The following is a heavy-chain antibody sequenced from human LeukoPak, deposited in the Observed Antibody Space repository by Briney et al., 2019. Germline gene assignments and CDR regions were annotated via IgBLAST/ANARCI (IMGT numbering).Heavy chain of an antibody. CDR2: ISGSGGST. V-gene: IGHV3-23*01. Sequence: GGSLRLSCAAPGFTVRSNYMSGCRQAPGKGLEWVSGISGSGGSTYYADYVKGRFTISRDNSKNTLYLQMNSLRAEDTAVYYCAKDFAQDYWGQGTLVTVSS. CDR3: AKDFAQDY. CDR1: GFTVRSNY. J-gene: IGHJ4*02.